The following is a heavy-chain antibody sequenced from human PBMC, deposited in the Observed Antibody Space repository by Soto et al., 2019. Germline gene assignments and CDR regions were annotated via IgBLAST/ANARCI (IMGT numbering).Heavy chain of an antibody. CDR3: ATGGYSYGWGY. Sequence: EVQLVESGGGLVQPGGSLRLSCVGSGFTFSSYWMHWVRQAPGKGPVWVSRINPAGSASSYADFVKGRVIVSRDNAKNTLYLEMYSLSAEDTAVYYCATGGYSYGWGYWGQGTLVTVSS. CDR2: INPAGSAS. D-gene: IGHD5-18*01. CDR1: GFTFSSYW. V-gene: IGHV3-74*01. J-gene: IGHJ4*02.